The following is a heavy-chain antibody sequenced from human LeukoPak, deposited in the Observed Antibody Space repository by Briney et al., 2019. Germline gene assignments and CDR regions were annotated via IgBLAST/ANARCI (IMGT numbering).Heavy chain of an antibody. V-gene: IGHV3-43D*03. D-gene: IGHD1-26*01. CDR1: GFTFDDYA. CDR3: AKTVGGSYCFDY. Sequence: PGGSLRLSCAASGFTFDDYAMHWVRQAPGKGLEWVSLISWDGGSTYYADSVKGRFTISRDNSKNSLYLQMNSLRAEDTALYYCAKTVGGSYCFDYWGQGTLVTVSS. J-gene: IGHJ4*02. CDR2: ISWDGGST.